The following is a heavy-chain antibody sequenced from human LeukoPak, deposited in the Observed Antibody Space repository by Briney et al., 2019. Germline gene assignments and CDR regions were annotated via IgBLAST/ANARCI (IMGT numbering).Heavy chain of an antibody. CDR3: AKDTSIGRYCTNGVCSPFDY. CDR1: GLTFSSYA. J-gene: IGHJ4*02. CDR2: ISDSGGST. V-gene: IGHV3-23*01. Sequence: GGPLRLSCAASGLTFSSYAMSWVRQATGKGREWVSAISDSGGSTYDADSVKGRFTISRDNSKNTLYLQMNSLRAEDTAVYYCAKDTSIGRYCTNGVCSPFDYWGQGTLVTVSS. D-gene: IGHD2-8*01.